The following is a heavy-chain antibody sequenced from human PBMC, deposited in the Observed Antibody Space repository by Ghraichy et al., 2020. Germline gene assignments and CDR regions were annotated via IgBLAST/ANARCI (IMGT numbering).Heavy chain of an antibody. D-gene: IGHD3-10*01. J-gene: IGHJ4*02. CDR3: AKDYHYYGSGSPYFDY. CDR1: GFTFDDYA. Sequence: GGSLRLSCAASGFTFDDYAMHWVRQAPGKGLEWVSGISWNSGSIGYADSVKGRFTISRDNAKNSLYLQMNSLRAEDTALYYCAKDYHYYGSGSPYFDYWGQGTLVTVSS. CDR2: ISWNSGSI. V-gene: IGHV3-9*01.